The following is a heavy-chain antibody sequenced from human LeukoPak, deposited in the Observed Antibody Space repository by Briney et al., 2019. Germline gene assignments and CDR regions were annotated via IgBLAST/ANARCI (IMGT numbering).Heavy chain of an antibody. J-gene: IGHJ4*02. D-gene: IGHD3-22*01. CDR3: ARAYDITSSFDY. CDR2: ISPGSTYT. Sequence: GGSLRLPCAASGFSFSTYHMNWVRQAPGKGLEWVSSISPGSTYTYYADSVKGRFTISRDNARNSLFLQMNSLRAEDTAIYYCARAYDITSSFDYWGQGTLVTVSS. V-gene: IGHV3-21*01. CDR1: GFSFSTYH.